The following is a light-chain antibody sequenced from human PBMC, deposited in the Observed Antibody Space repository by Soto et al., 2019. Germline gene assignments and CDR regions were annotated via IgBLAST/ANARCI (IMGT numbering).Light chain of an antibody. V-gene: IGKV1-33*01. CDR3: QHYDHLTPFT. CDR1: QDIRKY. J-gene: IGKJ3*01. Sequence: DIQMTQSPASLSASVGDRVTITCQASQDIRKYLSWYQQKPGRAPKLLIYGASYLETGVPSRFSGSGYGTDFTFTISSLQTEDIATYYCQHYDHLTPFTFGPGTKVAI. CDR2: GAS.